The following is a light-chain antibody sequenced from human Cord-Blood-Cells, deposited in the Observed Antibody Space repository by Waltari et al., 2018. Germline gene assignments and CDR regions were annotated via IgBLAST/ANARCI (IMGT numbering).Light chain of an antibody. V-gene: IGLV2-23*01. CDR3: CSYAGSSTWV. CDR1: SRDVRSYKL. CDR2: EGS. Sequence: QSALTQPASVSGSPGQSITISCTGTSRDVRSYKLVPGYQPHPGKAPKRMIYEGSKRPSGVSNRFSGSKSGNTASLTISWLQAEDEADYYCCSYAGSSTWVFGGGTKLTVL. J-gene: IGLJ3*02.